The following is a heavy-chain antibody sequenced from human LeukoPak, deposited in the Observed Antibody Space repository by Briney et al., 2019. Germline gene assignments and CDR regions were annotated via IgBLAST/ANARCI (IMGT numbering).Heavy chain of an antibody. CDR2: VFHSGST. Sequence: SETLSLTCTVAGDSFSGTKYHWGWIRQPPGKGLEWIGSVFHSGSTYYNPSLKSRVSISIDTSKNQFSLNVTSVTAADTAIYYCAREIEEGQRITVSGMVIMVWFDHWGQGTLVTVSS. D-gene: IGHD3-3*01. J-gene: IGHJ5*02. CDR1: GDSFSGTKYH. CDR3: AREIEEGQRITVSGMVIMVWFDH. V-gene: IGHV4-39*07.